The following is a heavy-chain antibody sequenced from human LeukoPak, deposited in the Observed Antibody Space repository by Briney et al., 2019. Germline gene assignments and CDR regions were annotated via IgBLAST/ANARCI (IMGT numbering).Heavy chain of an antibody. CDR2: INHSGST. V-gene: IGHV4-34*01. D-gene: IGHD3-10*01. J-gene: IGHJ3*02. CDR1: GGSFSGYY. CDR3: ARNRDDAFDI. Sequence: SETLSLTCAVYGGSFSGYYWSWIRQPPGKGLEWIGEINHSGSTNYNPSLKSRVTISVDTSKNQFSLKLTSVTAADTAIYYCARNRDDAFDIWGPGTMVTVSS.